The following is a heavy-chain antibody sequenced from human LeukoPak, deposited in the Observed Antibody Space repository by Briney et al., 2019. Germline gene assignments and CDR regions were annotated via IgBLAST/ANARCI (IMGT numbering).Heavy chain of an antibody. CDR1: GYSFTSYW. Sequence: GESLKIPCKGSGYSFTSYWIGWVRQMPGKGLEWMGIIYPGDSDTRYSPSFQGQVTISADKSISTAYLQWSSLKASDTAMYYCARGRGRRQYSSFNWFGPWGQGTLVTVSS. CDR3: ARGRGRRQYSSFNWFGP. CDR2: IYPGDSDT. D-gene: IGHD6-6*01. V-gene: IGHV5-51*01. J-gene: IGHJ5*02.